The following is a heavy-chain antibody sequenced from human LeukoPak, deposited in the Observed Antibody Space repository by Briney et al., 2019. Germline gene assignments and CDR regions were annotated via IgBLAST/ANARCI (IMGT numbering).Heavy chain of an antibody. CDR3: ARDPGQGATVGY. J-gene: IGHJ4*02. V-gene: IGHV4-38-2*02. Sequence: SETLSLTCTVSGYSISSGDYWGWIRQPPGKGLEWIGSIYHSGSTYYNPSLKSRVTISVDTSKNQFSLKLSSVTAADTAVYYCARDPGQGATVGYWGQGTLVTVSS. CDR2: IYHSGST. CDR1: GYSISSGDY. D-gene: IGHD1-26*01.